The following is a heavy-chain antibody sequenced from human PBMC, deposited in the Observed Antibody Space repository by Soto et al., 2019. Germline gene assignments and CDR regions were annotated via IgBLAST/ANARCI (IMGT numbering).Heavy chain of an antibody. Sequence: GGSLRLSCAASGFTFSSYGMHWVRQAPGKGLEWVAVIWYDGSNKYYADSVKGRFTISRDNSKNTLYLQMNSLRAEDTAVYYCARDANWNYVGYYYGMDVWGQGTTVTVAS. V-gene: IGHV3-33*01. CDR1: GFTFSSYG. D-gene: IGHD1-7*01. CDR2: IWYDGSNK. J-gene: IGHJ6*02. CDR3: ARDANWNYVGYYYGMDV.